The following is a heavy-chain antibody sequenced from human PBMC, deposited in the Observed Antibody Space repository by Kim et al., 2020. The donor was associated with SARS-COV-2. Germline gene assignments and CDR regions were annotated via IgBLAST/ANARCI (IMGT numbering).Heavy chain of an antibody. CDR2: NI. D-gene: IGHD5-12*01. Sequence: NIKYTQKCQGRDTHTWDTSASTAYMELRALTSEDTAVYYCARDLLHSGYDYWGQGTLVTVSS. V-gene: IGHV1-3*01. CDR3: ARDLLHSGYDY. J-gene: IGHJ4*02.